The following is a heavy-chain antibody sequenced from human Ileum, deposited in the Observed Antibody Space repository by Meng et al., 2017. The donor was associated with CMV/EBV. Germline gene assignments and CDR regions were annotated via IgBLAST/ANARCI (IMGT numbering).Heavy chain of an antibody. CDR2: ITSSGDP. CDR3: TLGRPGEFDY. V-gene: IGHV3-23*01. Sequence: GESLKISCVASGLLLNTYALNWFRQAPGKGLEWVSGITSSGDPYYVDSVKGRFTISRDNSKNTLYLQKSSLRVEDTAVYYCTLGRPGEFDYWGQGTLVTVSS. CDR1: GLLLNTYA. J-gene: IGHJ4*02. D-gene: IGHD6-6*01.